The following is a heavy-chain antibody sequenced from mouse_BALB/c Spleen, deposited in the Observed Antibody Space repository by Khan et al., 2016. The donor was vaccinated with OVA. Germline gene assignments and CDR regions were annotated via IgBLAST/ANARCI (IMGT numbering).Heavy chain of an antibody. CDR3: ARDRIDY. J-gene: IGHJ2*01. CDR1: GYTFTTYW. CDR2: INPTSGYT. Sequence: QVQLKESEAELAKPGASVKMSCKASGYTFTTYWMHWVKQRPGQGLEWIGYINPTSGYTDYNQRFKDKATLTADKSSSTAYMQLSSLTSDDSAVYYCARDRIDYWGQGTTRTVSS. V-gene: IGHV1-7*01.